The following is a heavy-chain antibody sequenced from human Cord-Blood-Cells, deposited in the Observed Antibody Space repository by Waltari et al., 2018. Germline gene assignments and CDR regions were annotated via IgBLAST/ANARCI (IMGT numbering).Heavy chain of an antibody. CDR1: GFTFGDYA. CDR2: IRSKAYGGKT. D-gene: IGHD3-9*01. J-gene: IGHJ4*02. CDR3: TRRFDILTGYDY. Sequence: EVQLVESGGGLVQPGRSLRLSCTASGFTFGDYAMSWVRQAPGKGLEWVGFIRSKAYGGKTEYAASVKGRFTISRDDSKSIAYLQMNSLKTEDTAVYYCTRRFDILTGYDYWGQGTLVTVSS. V-gene: IGHV3-49*04.